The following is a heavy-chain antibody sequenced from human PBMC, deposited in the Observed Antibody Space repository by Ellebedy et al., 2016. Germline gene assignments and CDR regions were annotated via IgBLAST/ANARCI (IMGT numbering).Heavy chain of an antibody. V-gene: IGHV4-31*03. CDR3: ARGGKDDYASENWHSPYYYYYMDV. J-gene: IGHJ6*03. CDR2: IYYSGST. Sequence: SETLSLTCTVSGGSISSGGYYWSWIRQHPGKGLEWIGYIYYSGSTYYNPSLKSRVTISVDTSKNQFSLKLSSVTAADTAVYYCARGGKDDYASENWHSPYYYYYMDVWGKGTTVTVSS. D-gene: IGHD3-16*01. CDR1: GGSISSGGYY.